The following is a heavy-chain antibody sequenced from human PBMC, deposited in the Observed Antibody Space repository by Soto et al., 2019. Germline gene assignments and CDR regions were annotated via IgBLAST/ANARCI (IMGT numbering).Heavy chain of an antibody. J-gene: IGHJ3*02. Sequence: QVQLVQSGAEVKKPGSSVTVSCKASGGTFSTYSISWVRQAPGQGLEWMGGIIPLFDAAIHAQKFQGRVTISADEATSTAYMELSRLRSDDTAAYYCARDGGGIKGTMVRGLRHPLDIWGQGTMVTVSS. CDR1: GGTFSTYS. CDR2: IIPLFDAA. D-gene: IGHD3-10*01. V-gene: IGHV1-69*01. CDR3: ARDGGGIKGTMVRGLRHPLDI.